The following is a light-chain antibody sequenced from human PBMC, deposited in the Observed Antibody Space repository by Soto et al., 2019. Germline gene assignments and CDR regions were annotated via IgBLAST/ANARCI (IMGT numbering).Light chain of an antibody. V-gene: IGKV1-5*03. CDR2: KAS. CDR3: QKYNSYSRK. J-gene: IGKJ1*01. CDR1: QSISSW. Sequence: DIQMTHSPSTLSASVLYRVTITFRSSQSISSWLAWYQQKPGKAPKLLIYKASNLKSGVPSRFSGSGSGTEFTLTISSLQPDDFATYYCQKYNSYSRKFGQGTKVDIK.